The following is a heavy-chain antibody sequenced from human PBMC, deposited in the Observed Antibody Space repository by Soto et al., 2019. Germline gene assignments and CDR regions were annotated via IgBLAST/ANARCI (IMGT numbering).Heavy chain of an antibody. D-gene: IGHD3-9*01. Sequence: QVKLVQSGAEVKKPGASVKVSCKTSGYTFTNNWIHWVRQAPGQGLEWMGVINASDGRTVYAQKLQGRVAMTRDTSTSTRYMELSSLRYEDTALYYCARDHSQDYGTQEVLTGTWWLDPWGQGTLVTVSS. V-gene: IGHV1-46*04. CDR3: ARDHSQDYGTQEVLTGTWWLDP. J-gene: IGHJ5*02. CDR2: INASDGRT. CDR1: GYTFTNNW.